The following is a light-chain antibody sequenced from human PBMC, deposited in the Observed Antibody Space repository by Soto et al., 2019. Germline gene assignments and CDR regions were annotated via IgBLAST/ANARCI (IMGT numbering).Light chain of an antibody. CDR3: QQYNNWPPYT. CDR1: QSVSSN. Sequence: EIVMTQSPATLYVSPGERATLSCRASQSVSSNLAWYQQKPGQAPRLLIYGTSTRATGIPARFSGSRSGTEFTLTISSLHSEDFAVYYCQQYNNWPPYTFGQGTKLEIK. CDR2: GTS. V-gene: IGKV3-15*01. J-gene: IGKJ2*01.